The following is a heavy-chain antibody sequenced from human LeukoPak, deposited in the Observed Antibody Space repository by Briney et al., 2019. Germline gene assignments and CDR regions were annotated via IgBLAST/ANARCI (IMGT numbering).Heavy chain of an antibody. J-gene: IGHJ4*02. CDR3: ARGAVPAAISL. Sequence: SETLSLTCIVSGGSISSGDYYWSWIRQPPGKGLEWIGYIYYSGSTYYNPSLKSRVTISVDTSKNQFSLKLSSVTAADTAVYYCARGAVPAAISLWGQGTLVTVSS. V-gene: IGHV4-30-4*01. CDR1: GGSISSGDYY. D-gene: IGHD2-2*01. CDR2: IYYSGST.